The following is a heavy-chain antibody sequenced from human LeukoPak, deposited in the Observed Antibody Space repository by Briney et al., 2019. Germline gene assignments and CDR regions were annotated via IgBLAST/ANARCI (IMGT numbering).Heavy chain of an antibody. CDR1: GYTFTSYD. J-gene: IGHJ3*02. D-gene: IGHD3-22*01. CDR3: ARDLTMIVVAPGAFDI. CDR2: MNPNSGNT. Sequence: ASVKVSCKASGYTFTSYDINWVRQATGQGLEWMGWMNPNSGNTGYAQKFQGRVTMTRNTSISTAYMELSSLRSEDTAVYYCARDLTMIVVAPGAFDIWGQGTMVTFSS. V-gene: IGHV1-8*01.